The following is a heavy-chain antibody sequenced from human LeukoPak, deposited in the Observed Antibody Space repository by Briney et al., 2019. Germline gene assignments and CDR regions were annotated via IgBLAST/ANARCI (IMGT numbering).Heavy chain of an antibody. J-gene: IGHJ4*02. V-gene: IGHV1-18*01. Sequence: ASVKVSCKASGYTFTSYGISWVRQAPGQGLEWMGWISAYNGNTNYAQKLQGRVTMTTDTSTSTVYMELSSLRSEDTAVYYCARGVDDSSGSLHFDYWGQGTLVTVSS. D-gene: IGHD3-22*01. CDR2: ISAYNGNT. CDR3: ARGVDDSSGSLHFDY. CDR1: GYTFTSYG.